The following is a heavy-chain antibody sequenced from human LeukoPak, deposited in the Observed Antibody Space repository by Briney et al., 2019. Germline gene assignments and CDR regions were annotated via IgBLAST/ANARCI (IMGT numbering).Heavy chain of an antibody. CDR3: ATGQYCTSSTCAV. V-gene: IGHV1-24*01. D-gene: IGHD2-2*01. CDR2: IDPENGET. Sequence: GASVKVSCKVSGDTLTELSMYWVRQASGKGLEWMGGIDPENGETVYAQKFQGRVTMTEDTSTDTAYMELSSLRSEDTAVYYCATGQYCTSSTCAVWGQGTTVAVSS. J-gene: IGHJ6*02. CDR1: GDTLTELS.